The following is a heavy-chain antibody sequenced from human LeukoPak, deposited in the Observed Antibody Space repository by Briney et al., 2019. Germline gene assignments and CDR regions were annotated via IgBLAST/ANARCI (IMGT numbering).Heavy chain of an antibody. D-gene: IGHD4-17*01. Sequence: PGGSLRLSCAASGFTFSSYWMHCVRQAPGKGLVWVARINRDGSITTYADSVKGRFTISRDNAKNTLYLQMNSLRDEDTAVYYCARGLGIFDHGDYPGGIYWGQGTLVPVSS. J-gene: IGHJ4*02. CDR1: GFTFSSYW. V-gene: IGHV3-74*01. CDR2: INRDGSIT. CDR3: ARGLGIFDHGDYPGGIY.